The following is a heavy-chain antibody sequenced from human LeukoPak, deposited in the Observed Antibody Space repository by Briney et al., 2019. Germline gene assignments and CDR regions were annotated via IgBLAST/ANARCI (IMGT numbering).Heavy chain of an antibody. CDR1: GYRFTDYY. V-gene: IGHV5-51*01. Sequence: GESLGISFNGSGYRFTDYYIGWVRQIPGKGLEWMGIIYPGDSDTRYSPSFQGQVTISVDKSIDTAYLQWSSLKASDTAVYYCARAAYLDSWGQGTLVTVSS. D-gene: IGHD6-25*01. J-gene: IGHJ4*02. CDR2: IYPGDSDT. CDR3: ARAAYLDS.